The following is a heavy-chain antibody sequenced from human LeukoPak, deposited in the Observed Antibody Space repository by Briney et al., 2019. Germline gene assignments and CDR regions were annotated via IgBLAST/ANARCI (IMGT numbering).Heavy chain of an antibody. CDR3: ARGIAKTILNAFDI. V-gene: IGHV3-30*04. D-gene: IGHD2-15*01. Sequence: GGSLRLSCAASGFTFCSYAMHWVRQAPGKGLEWVALISYDGSNKNYGDFVKGRITISRDNSNNTLFLQMNSLRAEDTAVYYCARGIAKTILNAFDIWGQGTMVTVSS. CDR1: GFTFCSYA. J-gene: IGHJ3*02. CDR2: ISYDGSNK.